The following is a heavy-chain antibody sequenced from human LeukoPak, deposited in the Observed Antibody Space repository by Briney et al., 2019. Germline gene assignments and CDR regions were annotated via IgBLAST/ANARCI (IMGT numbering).Heavy chain of an antibody. CDR3: ARRRSFSFMDV. V-gene: IGHV3-30*04. D-gene: IGHD3-10*01. Sequence: GGSLRLSCAASGFTFSSYAMHWVRQAPGKGLEWVAAISYDGPNKYYVDSVKGRFTISRDNSKNTLYLQMNSLRAEDTAVYYCARRRSFSFMDVWGKGTTVTISS. CDR1: GFTFSSYA. CDR2: ISYDGPNK. J-gene: IGHJ6*03.